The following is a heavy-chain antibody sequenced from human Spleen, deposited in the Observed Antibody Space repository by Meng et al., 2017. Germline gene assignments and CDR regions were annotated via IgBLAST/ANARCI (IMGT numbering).Heavy chain of an antibody. D-gene: IGHD6-25*01. CDR2: INPKSGDT. Sequence: QLQLVRSGAEVKKPGASVKVSCKPSGYNFPDYYIHWVRRAPGQGLEWMGRINPKSGDTHYAQKFQARVTMTGDTSISTAYMELSGLRSDDTAMYYCARDEDISAAGKLFGDYWGQGTLVTVSS. CDR1: GYNFPDYY. V-gene: IGHV1-2*06. CDR3: ARDEDISAAGKLFGDY. J-gene: IGHJ4*02.